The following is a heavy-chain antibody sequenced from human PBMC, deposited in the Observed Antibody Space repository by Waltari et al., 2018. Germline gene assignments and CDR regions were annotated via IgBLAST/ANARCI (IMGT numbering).Heavy chain of an antibody. D-gene: IGHD6-13*01. CDR3: AKAQQQLNAFDI. Sequence: EVQLVESGGGLVQHGRSLRLSCAASGFTFDDYAMQWVRQAPGKGLEWVSGISWNSGSIGYADSVKGRFTISRDNAKNSLYLQMNSLRAEDTALYYCAKAQQQLNAFDIWGQGTMVTVSS. CDR1: GFTFDDYA. CDR2: ISWNSGSI. J-gene: IGHJ3*02. V-gene: IGHV3-9*01.